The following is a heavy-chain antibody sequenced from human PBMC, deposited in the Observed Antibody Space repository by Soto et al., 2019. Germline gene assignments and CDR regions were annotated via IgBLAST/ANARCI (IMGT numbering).Heavy chain of an antibody. CDR2: ISYDGSYK. V-gene: IGHV3-30*18. D-gene: IGHD3-22*01. CDR1: GFTFSSYG. Sequence: GGSLRLSCAASGFTFSSYGMHWVRQAPGKGLEWVAVISYDGSYKYYADSVKGRFTISRDNSKNTLYLQMNSLTPEDTAVYYCAKEASEYYYDSSGYYPWGQGTLVTVSS. CDR3: AKEASEYYYDSSGYYP. J-gene: IGHJ5*02.